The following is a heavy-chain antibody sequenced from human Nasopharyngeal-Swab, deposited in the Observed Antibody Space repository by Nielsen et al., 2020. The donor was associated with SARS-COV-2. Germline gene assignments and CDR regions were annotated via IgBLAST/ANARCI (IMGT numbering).Heavy chain of an antibody. V-gene: IGHV3-21*01. D-gene: IGHD3-3*01. J-gene: IGHJ6*02. CDR1: GFTFNNYN. CDR3: ARDGLDYDFWSAYFMDV. Sequence: GESLKISCAASGFTFNNYNFNWVRQAPGKGLEWVSSISSSSSYIYYADSVKGRFTISRDNAKNSRYLQMNSLRAEDTAVYYCARDGLDYDFWSAYFMDVWGQGTTVTVSS. CDR2: ISSSSSYI.